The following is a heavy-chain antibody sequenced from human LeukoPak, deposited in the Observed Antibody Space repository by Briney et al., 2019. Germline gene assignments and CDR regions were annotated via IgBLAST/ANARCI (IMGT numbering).Heavy chain of an antibody. CDR1: GASVSSHY. V-gene: IGHV4-59*02. Sequence: SETLSLTCTVSGASVSSHYWSWIRQPPGKGLEWIGYVSYSGGTNYNPSLKSRVTISLDTSKDQFSLRLNSVTPADTAVYYCARHWGSDWYFDLWGRGTLVTVSS. J-gene: IGHJ2*01. CDR3: ARHWGSDWYFDL. D-gene: IGHD7-27*01. CDR2: VSYSGGT.